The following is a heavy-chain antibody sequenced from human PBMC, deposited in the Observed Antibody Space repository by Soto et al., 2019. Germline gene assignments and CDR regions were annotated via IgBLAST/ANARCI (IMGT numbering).Heavy chain of an antibody. D-gene: IGHD1-26*01. J-gene: IGHJ5*02. CDR1: GGSISSYY. V-gene: IGHV4-59*01. CDR2: ICHSGST. Sequence: SETLSLTCTVSGGSISSYYWSWIRQPPGKGLEWIGYICHSGSTNYNPSLKSRVTISLDTSKGQFSLKLSSVTAADTAVYFCARDSGPSGWFDPWGQGTLVTVSS. CDR3: ARDSGPSGWFDP.